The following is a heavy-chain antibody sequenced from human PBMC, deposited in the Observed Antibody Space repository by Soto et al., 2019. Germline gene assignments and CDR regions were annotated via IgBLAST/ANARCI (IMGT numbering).Heavy chain of an antibody. CDR3: AHNPVSGTSWFDP. CDR2: IYWDDDK. CDR1: GFSLSTSGVG. D-gene: IGHD6-19*01. J-gene: IGHJ5*02. V-gene: IGHV2-5*02. Sequence: QITLKESGPTLVKPTQTLTLTCTFSGFSLSTSGVGVVWIRQPPGKALEWLGIIYWDDDKRYRPSLKSSLTITKATTKIQVDLTITNMDHTDTGTYYCAHNPVSGTSWFDPWGQGTLVTVSS.